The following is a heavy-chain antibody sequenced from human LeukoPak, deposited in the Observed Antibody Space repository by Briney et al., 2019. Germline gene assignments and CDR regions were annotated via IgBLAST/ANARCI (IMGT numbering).Heavy chain of an antibody. CDR2: IYSGGST. V-gene: IGHV3-53*01. Sequence: PGGSLRLSCAASGFTVSSNYMSWVRQAPGKGLEWVSIIYSGGSTYYADSVKGRFTISRDNSKNTLYLQMNRLRAEDTAVYYCAKERALYSSTSCYGYWGQGTLVTVSS. CDR3: AKERALYSSTSCYGY. CDR1: GFTVSSNY. D-gene: IGHD2-2*01. J-gene: IGHJ4*02.